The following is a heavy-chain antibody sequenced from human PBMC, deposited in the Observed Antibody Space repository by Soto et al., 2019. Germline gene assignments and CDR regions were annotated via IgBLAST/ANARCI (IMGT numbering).Heavy chain of an antibody. CDR2: IHNSGSA. CDR3: ARENYDGSGAPFFDF. D-gene: IGHD3-22*01. V-gene: IGHV4-59*01. Sequence: SETLSLTCTVSGGSTSTYYWNWIRQPPNKGLEWIGKIHNSGSANYNPSLKSRVTISVDTSKNLFSLKLNSVTAADTALYYCARENYDGSGAPFFDFWGQGTLVTVSS. J-gene: IGHJ4*02. CDR1: GGSTSTYY.